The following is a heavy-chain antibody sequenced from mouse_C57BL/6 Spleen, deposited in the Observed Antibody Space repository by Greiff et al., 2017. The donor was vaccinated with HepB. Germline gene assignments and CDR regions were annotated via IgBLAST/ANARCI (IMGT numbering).Heavy chain of an antibody. CDR3: ARHYYGSSPWFAY. J-gene: IGHJ3*01. CDR1: GYTFTSYW. D-gene: IGHD1-1*01. CDR2: IDPSDSYT. Sequence: QVQLQQPGAELVKPGASVKLSCKASGYTFTSYWMQWVKQRPGQGLEWIGEIDPSDSYTNYNQKFNGKATLTVDTSASTAYMQLSSLTSEDSAVYYCARHYYGSSPWFAYWGQGTLVTVSA. V-gene: IGHV1-50*01.